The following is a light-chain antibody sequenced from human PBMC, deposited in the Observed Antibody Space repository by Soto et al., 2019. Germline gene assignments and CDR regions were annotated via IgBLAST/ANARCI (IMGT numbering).Light chain of an antibody. Sequence: EVVMTQSPVTLSVSPGERATLSCRASQSVSSNLAWYQHKPGQAPRLLIYGASTRATNSPPRFSGSGSGTEFALTISSLQSEDFAVYYYQQYNSWPRTFGQGTKVAIK. CDR2: GAS. J-gene: IGKJ1*01. CDR3: QQYNSWPRT. V-gene: IGKV3-15*01. CDR1: QSVSSN.